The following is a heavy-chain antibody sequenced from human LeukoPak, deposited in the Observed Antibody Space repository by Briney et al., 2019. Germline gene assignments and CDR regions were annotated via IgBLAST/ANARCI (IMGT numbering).Heavy chain of an antibody. CDR2: IYYSGST. Sequence: SETLSLTCTVSGGSISSYYWSWIRQPPGKGLEWIGYIYYSGSTNYNPSLKSRVTISVDTSKNQFSLKLSSVTAADTAVYYCARVRYYDILTGYYSSGIYAFDIWGQGTMVTVSS. CDR1: GGSISSYY. V-gene: IGHV4-59*01. D-gene: IGHD3-9*01. J-gene: IGHJ3*02. CDR3: ARVRYYDILTGYYSSGIYAFDI.